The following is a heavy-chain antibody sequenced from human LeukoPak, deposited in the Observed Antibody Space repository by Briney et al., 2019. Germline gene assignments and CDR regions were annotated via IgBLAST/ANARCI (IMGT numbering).Heavy chain of an antibody. Sequence: PGGSLRLSCAASGFTFSSYEMNWVRQAPGKGLEWVSYISSGGSTIYYADSVKGRFTISRDNAKNSLYLQMNSLRAEDTAVYYCAREALYGGNRGFDYWGQGILVTVSS. V-gene: IGHV3-48*03. CDR1: GFTFSSYE. CDR3: AREALYGGNRGFDY. D-gene: IGHD4/OR15-4a*01. CDR2: ISSGGSTI. J-gene: IGHJ4*02.